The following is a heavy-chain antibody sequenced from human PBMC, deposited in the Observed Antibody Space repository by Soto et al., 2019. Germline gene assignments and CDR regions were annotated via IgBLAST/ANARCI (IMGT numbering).Heavy chain of an antibody. J-gene: IGHJ3*02. D-gene: IGHD1-26*01. CDR3: ARDPLRIVGATMGAFDS. CDR1: GGSVSSGSYY. Sequence: QVQLQESGPGLVKPSETLSLTCTVSGGSVSSGSYYWSWIRQPLGKGLEWIGYIYYSGSTNYNASLKSRVTISVDTSKNQFSLKLSSVTAADTAVYYCARDPLRIVGATMGAFDSWGQGTMVTVSS. V-gene: IGHV4-61*01. CDR2: IYYSGST.